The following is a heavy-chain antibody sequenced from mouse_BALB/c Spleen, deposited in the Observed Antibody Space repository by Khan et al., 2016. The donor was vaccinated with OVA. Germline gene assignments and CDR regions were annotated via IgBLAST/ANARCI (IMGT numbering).Heavy chain of an antibody. Sequence: EVELVESGGGFMQPGGSLKLSCATSGFTFTDYYMYWVRQTPEKRLEWVAYISNRGTTSYYSDTVRGRFTIPRDNDKNTLYLQMSRLKSDDTAIYYGAREGDGGGPAYWGQGTLVTVSA. J-gene: IGHJ3*01. CDR2: ISNRGTTS. CDR3: AREGDGGGPAY. CDR1: GFTFTDYY. D-gene: IGHD1-1*02. V-gene: IGHV5-12*02.